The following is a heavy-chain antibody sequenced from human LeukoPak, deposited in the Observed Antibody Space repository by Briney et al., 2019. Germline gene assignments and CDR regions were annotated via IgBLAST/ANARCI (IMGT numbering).Heavy chain of an antibody. CDR3: AKSLRESYYRGGY. V-gene: IGHV3-23*01. CDR2: ISGGGGST. J-gene: IGHJ4*02. CDR1: EFAFSNYA. Sequence: GGSLSLSCAASEFAFSNYALTWVRPAPGKGLEWVSTISGGGGSTYYADSVKGRFTISRDNSKNTLYLQMNSLRADDTAVYYCAKSLRESYYRGGYWGQGTLVTVSS. D-gene: IGHD3-10*01.